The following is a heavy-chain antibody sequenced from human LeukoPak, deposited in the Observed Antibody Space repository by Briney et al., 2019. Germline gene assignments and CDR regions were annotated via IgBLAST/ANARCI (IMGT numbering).Heavy chain of an antibody. CDR3: TKDVATGNRLYYFDY. CDR2: ISWNSGSI. V-gene: IGHV3-9*01. CDR1: GFTFADYA. J-gene: IGHJ4*02. Sequence: PGRSLRLSCAASGFTFADYAIHWVRQAPGKGLEWVSGISWNSGSIGYADSVKGRFTISRDNAKNSLYLQMNSLRAEDTALYYCTKDVATGNRLYYFDYWGQGTLVTVSS. D-gene: IGHD1-14*01.